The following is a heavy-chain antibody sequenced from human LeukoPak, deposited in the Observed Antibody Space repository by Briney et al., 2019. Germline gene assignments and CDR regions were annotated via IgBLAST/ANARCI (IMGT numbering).Heavy chain of an antibody. CDR2: IYYSGST. Sequence: PSETLSLTCTVSGGSISSGDYSWSWIRQPPGKGLEWTGYIYYSGSTYYNPSLKSRVTISVDTSKNQFSLKLSSVTAADTAVYYCASTDIVVVPAANSPGFFDIWGQGTMVTVSS. J-gene: IGHJ3*02. CDR3: ASTDIVVVPAANSPGFFDI. CDR1: GGSISSGDYS. V-gene: IGHV4-30-4*01. D-gene: IGHD2-2*01.